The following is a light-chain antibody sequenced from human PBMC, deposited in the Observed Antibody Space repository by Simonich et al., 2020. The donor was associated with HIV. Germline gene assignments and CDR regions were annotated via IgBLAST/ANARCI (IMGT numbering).Light chain of an antibody. CDR1: QRVLYSTNNKDY. V-gene: IGKV4-1*01. Sequence: DIVMTQSPDSMAVSLGERATINCKSSQRVLYSTNNKDYLAWYQQKPGQPPNLLIYWAATRESGVPDRFSGSGSETDFTLTISSLQAEDVAVYYCQQYYITPHTFGQGTKVEIK. CDR3: QQYYITPHT. CDR2: WAA. J-gene: IGKJ1*01.